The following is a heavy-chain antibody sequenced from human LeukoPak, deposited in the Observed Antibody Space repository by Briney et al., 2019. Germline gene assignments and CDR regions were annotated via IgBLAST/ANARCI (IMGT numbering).Heavy chain of an antibody. CDR1: GGSVSSRSNY. V-gene: IGHV4-39*01. J-gene: IGHJ4*02. CDR2: LYYSGST. D-gene: IGHD5-18*01. CDR3: ARHGERGYSYGHDY. Sequence: KPSETLSLTCAVSGGSVSSRSNYWGWIRQPPGKGLEWIGSLYYSGSTYYNPTLKSRVTISVDTSKNQLSLKLSSVTAADTAVYYCARHGERGYSYGHDYWGQGTLVTVSS.